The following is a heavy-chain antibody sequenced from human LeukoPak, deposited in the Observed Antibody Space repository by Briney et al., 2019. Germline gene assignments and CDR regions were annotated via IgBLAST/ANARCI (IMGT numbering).Heavy chain of an antibody. Sequence: ASVKVSCKASGYTFTNYYMNWVRQAPGQGLEWMGIISPRDGTTTYAQKFQGRVSMTRDTSTSTVFMDLISLRSEDTAVYYCARDPGTGGGPLDYWGQGTLVTVSS. D-gene: IGHD3-16*01. J-gene: IGHJ4*02. CDR3: ARDPGTGGGPLDY. CDR2: ISPRDGTT. V-gene: IGHV1-46*01. CDR1: GYTFTNYY.